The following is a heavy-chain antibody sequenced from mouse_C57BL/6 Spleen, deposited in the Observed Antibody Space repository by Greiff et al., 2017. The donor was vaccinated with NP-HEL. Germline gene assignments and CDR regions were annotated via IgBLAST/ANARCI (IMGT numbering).Heavy chain of an antibody. Sequence: QVQLQQPGTELVKPGASVKLSCKASGYTFTSYWMHWVKQRPGQGLEWIGNINPSNGGTNYNEKFKSKATLTVDKSSSTAYMQLSSLTSEDSAVYYWARDYGSSYVRWYFDVWGTGTTVTVSS. CDR1: GYTFTSYW. V-gene: IGHV1-53*01. J-gene: IGHJ1*03. CDR2: INPSNGGT. CDR3: ARDYGSSYVRWYFDV. D-gene: IGHD1-1*01.